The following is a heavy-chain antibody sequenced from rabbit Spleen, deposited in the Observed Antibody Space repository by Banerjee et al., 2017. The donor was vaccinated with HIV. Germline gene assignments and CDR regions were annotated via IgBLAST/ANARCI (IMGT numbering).Heavy chain of an antibody. CDR1: GVSLNDKDV. V-gene: IGHV1S40*01. CDR3: ARDTGSSFSTYGMDL. CDR2: IDIGSRDFT. J-gene: IGHJ6*01. Sequence: ASGVSLNDKDVMCWVRQAPGKGLEWIACIDIGSRDFTYYANWAKGRFTISKSSSTTVTLQMTSLTVADTGTYFCARDTGSSFSTYGMDLWGPGTLVTVS. D-gene: IGHD8-1*01.